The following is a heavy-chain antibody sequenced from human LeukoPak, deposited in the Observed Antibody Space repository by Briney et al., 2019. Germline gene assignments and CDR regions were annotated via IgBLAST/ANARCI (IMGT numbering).Heavy chain of an antibody. CDR1: GFTVSSDW. CDR3: SKDLGL. J-gene: IGHJ4*02. D-gene: IGHD1-26*01. Sequence: GGSLRLSCAASGFTVSSDWMYWVRQAPGEGPVWVSRINRDGTYIDYADSVKGRFTISRDDAKNTLYLQMNSLRADDTALYYCSKDLGLWGQGTLVTVSS. CDR2: INRDGTYI. V-gene: IGHV3-74*01.